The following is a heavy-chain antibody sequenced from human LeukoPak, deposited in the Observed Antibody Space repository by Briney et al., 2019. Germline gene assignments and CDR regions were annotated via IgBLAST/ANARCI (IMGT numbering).Heavy chain of an antibody. CDR2: ISAYNGNT. D-gene: IGHD2-8*01. Sequence: GASVKVSCKASGYTFTNYGISWVRQAPGQGLERMGWISAYNGNTNYAQKLQGRVTMTTDTSTSTAYMELRSLRSDDTAVYYCARDPCANGVWYFEFWGQGTLVTVSS. V-gene: IGHV1-18*01. J-gene: IGHJ4*02. CDR1: GYTFTNYG. CDR3: ARDPCANGVWYFEF.